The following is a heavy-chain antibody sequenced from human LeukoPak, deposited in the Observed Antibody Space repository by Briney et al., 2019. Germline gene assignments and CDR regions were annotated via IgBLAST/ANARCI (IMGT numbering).Heavy chain of an antibody. D-gene: IGHD6-19*01. CDR2: VTNKVDSYTT. J-gene: IGHJ4*02. Sequence: GESLRLLCAPWGFTFRDHYMDWLRQAPGKALEGVGRVTNKVDSYTTHYAASVKGRFPVSRADSKNSLYLQMNSLKSEDTAVYCCGDAGAVAGNYWGQGTLVTVSS. V-gene: IGHV3-72*01. CDR3: GDAGAVAGNY. CDR1: GFTFRDHY.